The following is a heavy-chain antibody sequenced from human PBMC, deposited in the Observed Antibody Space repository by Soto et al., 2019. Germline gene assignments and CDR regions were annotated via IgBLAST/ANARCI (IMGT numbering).Heavy chain of an antibody. CDR3: AAERESCSSTSCYGYYYYGMDV. V-gene: IGHV1-58*01. CDR1: GFTFTSSA. D-gene: IGHD2-2*01. CDR2: IVVGSGNT. J-gene: IGHJ6*02. Sequence: ASVKVSCKASGFTFTSSAVQWVRQARGQRLEWIGWIVVGSGNTNYAQKFQERVTITRDMSTSTAYMELSSLRSEDTAVYYCAAERESCSSTSCYGYYYYGMDVWGQGTTVTVSS.